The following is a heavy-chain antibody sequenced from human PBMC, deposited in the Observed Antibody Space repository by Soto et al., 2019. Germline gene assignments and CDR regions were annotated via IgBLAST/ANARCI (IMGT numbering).Heavy chain of an antibody. CDR1: GGTFSSYT. Sequence: SVKVSCKASGGTFSSYTISWVRQAPGQGLEWMGRIIPILGIANYAQKFQGRVTITADKSTSTAYMELSSLRSEDTAVYYCATIPRGYCSGGSCYSNWGQGTLVTVSS. D-gene: IGHD2-15*01. V-gene: IGHV1-69*02. CDR3: ATIPRGYCSGGSCYSN. CDR2: IIPILGIA. J-gene: IGHJ4*02.